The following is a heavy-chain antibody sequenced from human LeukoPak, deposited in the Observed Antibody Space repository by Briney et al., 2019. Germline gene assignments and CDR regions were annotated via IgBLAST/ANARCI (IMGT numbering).Heavy chain of an antibody. V-gene: IGHV4-38-2*02. CDR3: ARTGGSFYFYYYMDV. CDR2: IDHSGST. CDR1: GYSISSGYY. Sequence: SSEALSFTCTVSGYSISSGYYWGWIRQPPGKGLEWTGSIDHSGSTYYNPSLKSRITISVDTSKNQFSLKLSSVTAADTALYYCARTGGSFYFYYYMDVWGKGTTVTVSS. D-gene: IGHD1-26*01. J-gene: IGHJ6*03.